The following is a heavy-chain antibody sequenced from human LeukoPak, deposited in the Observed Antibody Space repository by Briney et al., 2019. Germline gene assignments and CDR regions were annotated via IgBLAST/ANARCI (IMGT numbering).Heavy chain of an antibody. CDR2: INADDGNT. CDR3: ARGIVVKPSANWFDP. Sequence: ASVKVSCKTSGYIFTTYAIHWVRQAPGRGLEWMGLINADDGNTRYSQRFQGRVTITRDTSANTAYMELSSLRFEDTAVYDCARGIVVKPSANWFDPWGQGTPVTVSS. V-gene: IGHV1-3*01. J-gene: IGHJ5*02. D-gene: IGHD2-2*01. CDR1: GYIFTTYA.